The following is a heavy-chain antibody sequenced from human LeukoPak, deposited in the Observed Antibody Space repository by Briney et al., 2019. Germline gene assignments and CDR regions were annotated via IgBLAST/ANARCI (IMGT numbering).Heavy chain of an antibody. Sequence: GGSLSLSCAASGFTFSSYSMNWVRQAPGKGLEWVSSISSSSSYIYYADSVKGRFTISRDNAKNSLYLQMNSLRAEDTAVYYCAREWVTVNAFDIWGQGTMVTVSS. CDR2: ISSSSSYI. D-gene: IGHD4-17*01. CDR3: AREWVTVNAFDI. V-gene: IGHV3-21*01. J-gene: IGHJ3*02. CDR1: GFTFSSYS.